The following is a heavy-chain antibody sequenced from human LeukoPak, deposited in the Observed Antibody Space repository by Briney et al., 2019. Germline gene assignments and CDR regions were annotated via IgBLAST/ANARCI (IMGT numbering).Heavy chain of an antibody. J-gene: IGHJ4*02. CDR3: ARVRNGDYADY. V-gene: IGHV4-61*01. Sequence: SETLSLTCTVSGGSVSSGSYYWSWIRQPPGKGLEWIGYIYYSGSTNYNPSLKSRVTISVDTSKNQFSLKLSSVTAADTAVYYCARVRNGDYADYWGQGTLVTVSS. D-gene: IGHD4-17*01. CDR2: IYYSGST. CDR1: GGSVSSGSYY.